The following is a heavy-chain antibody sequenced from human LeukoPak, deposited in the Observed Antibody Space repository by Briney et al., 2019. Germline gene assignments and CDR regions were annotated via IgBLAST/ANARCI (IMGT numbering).Heavy chain of an antibody. CDR1: GCSISNYF. CDR3: VRSGGGV. Sequence: SETLSLTRTVSGCSISNYFWSWIRQPPGKGLEWIGYIYHSGSTNYNPSLKSRVTISVDTSKNQFSLKLTSVTAADTAVYYCVRSGGGVWGPGTLVTVSS. J-gene: IGHJ4*02. D-gene: IGHD1-1*01. CDR2: IYHSGST. V-gene: IGHV4-59*01.